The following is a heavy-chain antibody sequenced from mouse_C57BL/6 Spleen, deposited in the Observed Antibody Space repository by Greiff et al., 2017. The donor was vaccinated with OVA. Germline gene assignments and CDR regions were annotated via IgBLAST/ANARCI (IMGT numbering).Heavy chain of an antibody. CDR2: ISYDGSN. J-gene: IGHJ1*03. D-gene: IGHD2-12*01. CDR1: GYSITSGYY. CDR3: AREDTNFEV. V-gene: IGHV3-6*01. Sequence: EVQRVESGPGLVKPSQSLSLTCSVTGYSITSGYYWNWIRQFPGNKLEWMGYISYDGSNNYNPSLKNRISITRDTSKNQCFLKLNSVTTEDTATYYCAREDTNFEVWGTGTTVTVSS.